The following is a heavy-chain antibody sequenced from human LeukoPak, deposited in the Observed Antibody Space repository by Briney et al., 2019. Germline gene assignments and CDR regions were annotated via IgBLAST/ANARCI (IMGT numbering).Heavy chain of an antibody. CDR2: INPNSGGT. D-gene: IGHD2-15*01. J-gene: IGHJ4*02. CDR3: ARSCRGGSCYVDY. Sequence: GASVKVSCKASGYTFTGYYMHWVRQAPGQGLEWMGWINPNSGGTNYAQKFQGRVTMIRDTSISTAYMELSRLRSDDTAVYYCARSCRGGSCYVDYWGQGTLVTVSS. CDR1: GYTFTGYY. V-gene: IGHV1-2*02.